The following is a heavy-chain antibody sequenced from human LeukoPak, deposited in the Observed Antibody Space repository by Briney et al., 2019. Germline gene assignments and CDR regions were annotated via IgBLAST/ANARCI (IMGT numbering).Heavy chain of an antibody. D-gene: IGHD3-10*01. Sequence: GGSLRLSCAGSGFMLSSYWMSWVRQAPGKGLEWVANIKQDGSERYYVDSVKGRFTISRDNAKNSLYLQMNRLRAEDTAVYYCAREGSQSASATYPGNDWGQGTLVTVSS. J-gene: IGHJ4*02. CDR2: IKQDGSER. CDR1: GFMLSSYW. V-gene: IGHV3-7*01. CDR3: AREGSQSASATYPGND.